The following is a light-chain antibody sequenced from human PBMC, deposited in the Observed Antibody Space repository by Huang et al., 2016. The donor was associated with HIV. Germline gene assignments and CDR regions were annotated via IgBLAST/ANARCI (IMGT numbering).Light chain of an antibody. J-gene: IGKJ4*01. CDR1: QFISSY. CDR3: QQYYTYPQVT. V-gene: IGKV1-8*01. Sequence: RMTQSPSSLSASTGDRVTITCRASQFISSYLAWYQQKPGKAPQLLLDSAATLQNGVPSMFSGSGSGTDFTLTISSLQSEDFAIYYCQQYYTYPQVTFGGGTKVEI. CDR2: SAA.